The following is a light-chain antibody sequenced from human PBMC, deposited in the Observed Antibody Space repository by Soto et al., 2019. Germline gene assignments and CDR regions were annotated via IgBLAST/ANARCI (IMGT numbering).Light chain of an antibody. V-gene: IGKV1-5*03. CDR3: QQHSSSLRT. Sequence: IDMTQSPSTLSLSVGKRVTLTCRASQTISSCLVWYQQKPGQAPKLLIYKVSTITSGIPSRFSGSGSGTDFTLTISSLQPEDFATYYCQQHSSSLRTFGQGTKVDI. CDR2: KVS. J-gene: IGKJ1*01. CDR1: QTISSC.